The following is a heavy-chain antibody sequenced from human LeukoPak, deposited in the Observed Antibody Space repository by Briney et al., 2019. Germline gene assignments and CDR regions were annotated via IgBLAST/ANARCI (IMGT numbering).Heavy chain of an antibody. Sequence: SETLSLTCTVSGGSISSSSCYWGWIRQPPGKGLEWIGSIYYSGSTYYNPSLKSRVTISVDTSKNQFSLKLSSVTAADTAVYYCARHTIRGYDVSTFDYWGQGTLVTVSS. CDR1: GGSISSSSCY. CDR3: ARHTIRGYDVSTFDY. J-gene: IGHJ4*02. CDR2: IYYSGST. D-gene: IGHD5-12*01. V-gene: IGHV4-39*01.